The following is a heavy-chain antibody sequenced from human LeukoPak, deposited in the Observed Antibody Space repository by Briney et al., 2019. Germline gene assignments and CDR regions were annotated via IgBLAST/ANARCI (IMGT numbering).Heavy chain of an antibody. CDR1: GFTFSSYS. V-gene: IGHV3-23*01. Sequence: PGGSLRLSCAASGFTFSSYSMNWVRQAPGKGLEWVSAISGSGGSTYYADSVKGRFTISRDNSKNTLYLQMNSLRAEDTAVYYCAKGVVPAAMSPWYFDLWGRGNLVTVSS. D-gene: IGHD2-2*01. J-gene: IGHJ2*01. CDR2: ISGSGGST. CDR3: AKGVVPAAMSPWYFDL.